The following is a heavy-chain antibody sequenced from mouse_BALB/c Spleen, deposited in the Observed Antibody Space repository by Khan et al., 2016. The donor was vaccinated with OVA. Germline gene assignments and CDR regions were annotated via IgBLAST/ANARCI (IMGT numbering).Heavy chain of an antibody. V-gene: IGHV5-9-3*01. CDR2: VNSDGDYT. D-gene: IGHD2-1*01. J-gene: IGHJ3*01. Sequence: EVQRVESGGGLVKPGGSLKLSCAASGFTFSTYAMSWVRQTPERRLEWVATVNSDGDYTFYPDNVTGRFTISRDNAKNTLYLQSSSLRSEDTAMYYCSRSAYGNFAYWGQGTLVTVSA. CDR3: SRSAYGNFAY. CDR1: GFTFSTYA.